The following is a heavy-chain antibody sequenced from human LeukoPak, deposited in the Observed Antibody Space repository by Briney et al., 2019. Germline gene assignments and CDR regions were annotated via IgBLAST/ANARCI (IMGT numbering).Heavy chain of an antibody. CDR3: TGNYYGSGSYADFDY. CDR2: IRSTANGYAT. Sequence: GGSLRLSCAASGFTFSGSALHWVRQASGRGLEWVGRIRSTANGYATAYAASVKGRFTISRDDSKNTAYLQMDSLKTEDTAVYYCTGNYYGSGSYADFDYWGQGTLVTVSS. V-gene: IGHV3-73*01. J-gene: IGHJ4*02. D-gene: IGHD3-10*01. CDR1: GFTFSGSA.